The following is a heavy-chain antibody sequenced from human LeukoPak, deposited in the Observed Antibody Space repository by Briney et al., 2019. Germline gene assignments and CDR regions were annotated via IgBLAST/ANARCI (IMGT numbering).Heavy chain of an antibody. CDR2: INHSGST. CDR3: ASLIAAAGTEVDY. Sequence: SETLSLTCAVYGGSFSGYYWSWIRQPPGKGLEWIGEINHSGSTNYNPSLKSRVTISVDTSKNQFSLKLSSVTAADTAVYYCASLIAAAGTEVDYWGQGPLVTVPS. D-gene: IGHD6-13*01. V-gene: IGHV4-34*01. J-gene: IGHJ4*02. CDR1: GGSFSGYY.